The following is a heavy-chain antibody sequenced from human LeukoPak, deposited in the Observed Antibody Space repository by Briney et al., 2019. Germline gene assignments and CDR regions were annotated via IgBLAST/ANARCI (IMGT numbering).Heavy chain of an antibody. D-gene: IGHD5-18*01. CDR1: GGSFSGYY. CDR3: ARGTAMVTLYYYYGMDV. CDR2: INHSGST. V-gene: IGHV4-34*01. Sequence: SETLSLTCAVYGGSFSGYYWSLIRQPPGKGLEWIGEINHSGSTNYNPSLKSRVTISVDTSKNQFSLKLSSVTAADTAVYYCARGTAMVTLYYYYGMDVWGQGTTVTVSS. J-gene: IGHJ6*02.